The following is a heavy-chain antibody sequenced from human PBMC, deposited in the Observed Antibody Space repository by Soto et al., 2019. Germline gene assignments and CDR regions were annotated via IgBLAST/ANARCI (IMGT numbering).Heavy chain of an antibody. Sequence: GGSLRLSCAPSLFTLRTSAMSWVRRAPGKGLEWVSTISDSGTYYAVSVKGRFTISRENSKNTLYLQMNSLRAEDTAIYYCAKGVIYYESDSWGQGTLVTVSS. V-gene: IGHV3-23*01. CDR2: ISDSGT. J-gene: IGHJ4*02. D-gene: IGHD3-22*01. CDR3: AKGVIYYESDS. CDR1: LFTLRTSA.